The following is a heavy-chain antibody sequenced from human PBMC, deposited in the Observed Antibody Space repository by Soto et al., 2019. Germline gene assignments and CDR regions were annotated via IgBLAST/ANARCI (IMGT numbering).Heavy chain of an antibody. D-gene: IGHD6-13*01. CDR3: ATSRTFDY. V-gene: IGHV3-7*01. J-gene: IGHJ4*02. CDR2: IKQDGSEK. Sequence: EVQLVESGGGLVQPGGSLRLSCVVSGFTFSSYWMNWVRQAPGKGLEWVANIKQDGSEKYYVDSAKGRFTISRDNAKNSLYLQMNSLSAEDTAIYYCATSRTFDYWGQGTLVTVPS. CDR1: GFTFSSYW.